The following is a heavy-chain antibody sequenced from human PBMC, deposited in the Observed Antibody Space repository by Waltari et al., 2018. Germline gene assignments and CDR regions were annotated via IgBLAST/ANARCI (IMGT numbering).Heavy chain of an antibody. J-gene: IGHJ4*02. V-gene: IGHV4-59*01. CDR2: IYYSGST. Sequence: QVQLQESGPGLVKPSETLSLTCTVSGGSISSYYWSWIRQPPGKGLEWIGYIYYSGSTNYNPSLKSRGTRSVDTSKNQFSLKLSSVTAADTAVYYCARVGHELAADYWGQGTLVTVSS. D-gene: IGHD1-7*01. CDR3: ARVGHELAADY. CDR1: GGSISSYY.